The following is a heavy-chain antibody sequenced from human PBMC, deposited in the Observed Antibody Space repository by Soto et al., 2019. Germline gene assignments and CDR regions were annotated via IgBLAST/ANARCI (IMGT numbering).Heavy chain of an antibody. CDR2: INPKNGAT. J-gene: IGHJ4*02. CDR1: GYTFTDYY. CDR3: ARVYYDSSGYLDY. Sequence: ASVKVSCKASGYTFTDYYLHWVRQAPGQGLELMGWINPKNGATIYAQKFQGRVTMTRDTSICTAYMELSRLRSDDTAVYSCARVYYDSSGYLDYWGQGTLVTVSS. V-gene: IGHV1-2*02. D-gene: IGHD3-22*01.